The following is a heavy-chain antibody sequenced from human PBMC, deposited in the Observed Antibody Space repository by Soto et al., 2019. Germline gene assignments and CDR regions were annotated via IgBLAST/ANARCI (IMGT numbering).Heavy chain of an antibody. Sequence: QLQLQESGPGLVKPSETLSLTCTVSGGSISSSSFHWGWIRQPPGKGLEWIGSIYYSGSTYYSPSLNRRITTSVDTSKNQFSLKLSAVTAADTAVYYCARRERAAGTDWWFDPWGQGTLVTVSS. CDR3: ARRERAAGTDWWFDP. D-gene: IGHD6-13*01. J-gene: IGHJ5*02. V-gene: IGHV4-39*01. CDR2: IYYSGST. CDR1: GGSISSSSFH.